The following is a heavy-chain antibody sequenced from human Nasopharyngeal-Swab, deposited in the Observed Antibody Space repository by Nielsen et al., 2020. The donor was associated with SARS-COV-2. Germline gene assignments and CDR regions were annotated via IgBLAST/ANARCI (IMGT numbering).Heavy chain of an antibody. D-gene: IGHD2-21*02. Sequence: GGSLRLSCAASGFPFRTYYMTWVRQPPGKGLEWVANIKQGGSEQFYVDSVKGRFTISRDDAKTSVYLQMNSLRAEDTAVYYCARESVVTGMDDATDIWGQGTMVTVSS. CDR2: IKQGGSEQ. CDR3: ARESVVTGMDDATDI. CDR1: GFPFRTYY. V-gene: IGHV3-7*04. J-gene: IGHJ3*02.